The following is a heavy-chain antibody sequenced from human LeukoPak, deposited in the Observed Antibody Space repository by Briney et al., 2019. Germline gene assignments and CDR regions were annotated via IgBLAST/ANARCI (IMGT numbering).Heavy chain of an antibody. CDR3: AKSTTVTTQQRGYFDY. D-gene: IGHD4-11*01. Sequence: AGRSLRLSCAASGFTFSSYAMHWVRQAPGKGLEWVAVISYDGSNKYYADSVKGRFTISRDNPKNTLYLQMNSLRPEDTAVYYCAKSTTVTTQQRGYFDYWGQGTLVTVSS. J-gene: IGHJ4*02. CDR2: ISYDGSNK. CDR1: GFTFSSYA. V-gene: IGHV3-30-3*02.